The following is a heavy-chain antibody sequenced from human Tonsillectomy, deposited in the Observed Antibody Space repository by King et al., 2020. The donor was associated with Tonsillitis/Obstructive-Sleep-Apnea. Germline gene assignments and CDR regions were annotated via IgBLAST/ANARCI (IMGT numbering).Heavy chain of an antibody. CDR3: TRDPGFSSNWDSNYYFDY. CDR2: INNDGRTT. Sequence: VQLVESGGGLVQPGGSLRLSCAASGFTFTNYWMHWVRQDPGKGLVWVSRINNDGRTTAYADSVKGRFTISRDNGQKTLVLQMNSLRAEDTAMYYCTRDPGFSSNWDSNYYFDYWGQGTLVTVSS. J-gene: IGHJ4*02. CDR1: GFTFTNYW. D-gene: IGHD6-13*01. V-gene: IGHV3-74*03.